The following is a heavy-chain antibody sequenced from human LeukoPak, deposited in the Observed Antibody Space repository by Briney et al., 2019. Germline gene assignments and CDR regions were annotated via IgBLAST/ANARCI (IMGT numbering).Heavy chain of an antibody. Sequence: SETLSLTCTVSGDSISSYYWSWIRQPPGKGLEWIGYIYCSGSTNYNPSLKSRVTISVDTSKNQFSLKLSSVTAADTAVYYCARDYSQLGRFDPWGQGTLVTVSS. V-gene: IGHV4-59*01. J-gene: IGHJ5*02. CDR1: GDSISSYY. CDR2: IYCSGST. CDR3: ARDYSQLGRFDP. D-gene: IGHD6-6*01.